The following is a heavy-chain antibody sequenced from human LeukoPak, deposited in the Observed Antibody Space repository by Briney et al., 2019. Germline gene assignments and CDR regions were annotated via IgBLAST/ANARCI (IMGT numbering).Heavy chain of an antibody. CDR1: GGSISSSSYY. CDR3: ARHSDSGYRQWLAPPRYFQH. CDR2: IYYSGST. D-gene: IGHD6-19*01. Sequence: SETLSLTCTVSGGSISSSSYYWGWIRQPPGKGLEWIGSIYYSGSTYYNPSLKSRVTISVDTSKNQFSLKLSSVTAADTAVYYCARHSDSGYRQWLAPPRYFQHWGQGTLVTVSS. J-gene: IGHJ1*01. V-gene: IGHV4-39*01.